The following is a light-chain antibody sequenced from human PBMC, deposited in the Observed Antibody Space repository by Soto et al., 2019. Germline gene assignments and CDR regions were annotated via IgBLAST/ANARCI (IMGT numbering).Light chain of an antibody. CDR1: QSVLYSSNNKNY. CDR2: WAS. J-gene: IGKJ2*01. Sequence: DIVMTQSPDSLAVSLGERATINCKSSQSVLYSSNNKNYLAWYQQKPGQPPKLVIYWASTRESGVPDRFSGSGSGTDFTLTISSLQAEDVAVYYCQQYYSAPHTFGRGTKLEIK. V-gene: IGKV4-1*01. CDR3: QQYYSAPHT.